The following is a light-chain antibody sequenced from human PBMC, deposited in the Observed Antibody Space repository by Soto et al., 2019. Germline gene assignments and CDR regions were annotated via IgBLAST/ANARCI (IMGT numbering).Light chain of an antibody. Sequence: DIVMTQSPDSLAVSLVESAAINCKSSQSVLYSSKNKNYLAWYQHKPGQPPKLLIYWASTRESGVPDRFSGSGSGTDFTLTISSLQAEDVAVYYCQQYYSNPLSFGQGTKLEIK. J-gene: IGKJ2*03. CDR1: QSVLYSSKNKNY. CDR2: WAS. CDR3: QQYYSNPLS. V-gene: IGKV4-1*01.